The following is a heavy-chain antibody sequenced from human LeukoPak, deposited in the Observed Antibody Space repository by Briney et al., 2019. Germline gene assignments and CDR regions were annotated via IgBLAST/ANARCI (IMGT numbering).Heavy chain of an antibody. CDR3: ATTPREYSSTWYYFDY. CDR2: IYHSGST. V-gene: IGHV4-38-2*02. J-gene: IGHJ4*02. D-gene: IGHD6-13*01. CDR1: GYSISSGYY. Sequence: PSETLSLTCNVSGYSISSGYYWAWIRQSPGKGLEWIGSIYHSGSTYYNPSLKSRVTMSVDTSKKQFSLNLSSVTAADTAGYYCATTPREYSSTWYYFDYWGQGILVTVSS.